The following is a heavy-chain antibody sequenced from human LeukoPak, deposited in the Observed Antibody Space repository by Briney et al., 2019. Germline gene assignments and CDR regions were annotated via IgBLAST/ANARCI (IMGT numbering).Heavy chain of an antibody. CDR2: ISGSGGST. Sequence: GGSLRRSCGASGVTFSRYAMSGGRQAPGKGLEWVSAISGSGGSTYYADSVKGRFTISRDNSKNTLYLQMNSLRAEDTAVYYCAKGGYYDSSGYSTPDYWGQGTLVTVSS. CDR3: AKGGYYDSSGYSTPDY. CDR1: GVTFSRYA. V-gene: IGHV3-23*01. D-gene: IGHD3-22*01. J-gene: IGHJ4*02.